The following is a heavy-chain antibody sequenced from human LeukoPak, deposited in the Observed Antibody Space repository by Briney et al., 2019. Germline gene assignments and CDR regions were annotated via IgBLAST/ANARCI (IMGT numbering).Heavy chain of an antibody. Sequence: PSETLSLTCPVSGYSISTGYYWDWIRQPPGKGLEWIGEINHSGSTNYNPSLKSRVTISVDTSKNQFSLKLSSVTAADTAVYYCAKEGARWEPSFSAFDIWGQGTMVTVSS. J-gene: IGHJ3*02. CDR1: GYSISTGYY. V-gene: IGHV4-38-2*02. D-gene: IGHD1-26*01. CDR2: INHSGST. CDR3: AKEGARWEPSFSAFDI.